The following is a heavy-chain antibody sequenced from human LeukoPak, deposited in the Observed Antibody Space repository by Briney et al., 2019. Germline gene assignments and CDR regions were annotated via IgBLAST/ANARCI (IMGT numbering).Heavy chain of an antibody. J-gene: IGHJ4*02. CDR2: IYSGGST. D-gene: IGHD3-9*01. V-gene: IGHV3-66*01. CDR3: ARAAYYDILTGYFPLDY. Sequence: GSLRLSCSASGFTFSFYSMNWVRQAPGKGLEWVSVIYSGGSTYYADSVKGRFTISRDNSKNTLYLQMNSLRAEDTAVYYCARAAYYDILTGYFPLDYWGQGTLVTVSS. CDR1: GFTFSFYS.